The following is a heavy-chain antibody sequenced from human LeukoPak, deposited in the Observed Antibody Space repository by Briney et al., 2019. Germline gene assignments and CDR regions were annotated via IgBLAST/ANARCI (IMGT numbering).Heavy chain of an antibody. CDR1: GYSISSGYY. CDR3: ARLSVYYYYMDV. CDR2: IYHSGST. J-gene: IGHJ6*03. D-gene: IGHD2/OR15-2a*01. V-gene: IGHV4-38-2*02. Sequence: SETLSLTCTVPGYSISSGYYWGWIRQPPGKGLEWIGSIYHSGSTYYNPSLKSRVTISVDTSKNQFSLKLSSVTAADTAVYYCARLSVYYYYMDVWGKGTTVTVSS.